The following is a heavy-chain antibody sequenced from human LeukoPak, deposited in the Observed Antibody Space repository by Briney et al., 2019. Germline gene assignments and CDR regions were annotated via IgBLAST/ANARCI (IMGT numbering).Heavy chain of an antibody. J-gene: IGHJ4*02. V-gene: IGHV1-2*02. D-gene: IGHD1-26*01. CDR2: INPNSGDT. Sequence: ASVKVSCKASGYTFTGYYMHWVRQAPGQGLECMGWINPNSGDTNYAQKFQGRVTMTRDTSISTAYMELSRLRSDDTAVYYCARVERSYYAWYFDYWGQGTLVTVSS. CDR3: ARVERSYYAWYFDY. CDR1: GYTFTGYY.